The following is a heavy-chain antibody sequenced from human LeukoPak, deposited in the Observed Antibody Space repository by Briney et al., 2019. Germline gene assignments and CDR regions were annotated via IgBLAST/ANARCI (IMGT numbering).Heavy chain of an antibody. CDR2: IYYSGST. D-gene: IGHD2-8*01. V-gene: IGHV4-30-4*08. Sequence: PSQTLSLTCTVSGGSISSGDYYWSWIRQPPGKGLEWIGYIYYSGSTYYNPSLKSRVTISVDTSKNQFSLKLSSVTAADTAMYYCARHGYYYYYMDVWGKGTTVTVSS. J-gene: IGHJ6*03. CDR3: ARHGYYYYYMDV. CDR1: GGSISSGDYY.